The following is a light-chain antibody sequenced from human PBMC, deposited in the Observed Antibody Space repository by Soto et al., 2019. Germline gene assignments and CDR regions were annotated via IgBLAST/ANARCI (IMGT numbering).Light chain of an antibody. J-gene: IGKJ1*01. CDR2: GAS. Sequence: EIVLTQSPGTLSLSPGERATLSCRASKTVRTSCLAWYQQKRGQAPRLLIYGASTRATGVPDRFTGSGSGTDFPLTISELEPEDFAVYYCQHYDWLLTWTFGPGNKVEFK. CDR3: QHYDWLLTWT. CDR1: KTVRTSC. V-gene: IGKV3-20*01.